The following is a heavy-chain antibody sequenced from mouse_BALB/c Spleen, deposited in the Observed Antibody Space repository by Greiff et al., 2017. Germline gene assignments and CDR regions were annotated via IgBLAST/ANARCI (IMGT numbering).Heavy chain of an antibody. Sequence: EVKLMESGGGLVQPGGSRKLSCAASGFTFSSFGMHWVRQAPEKGLEWVAYISSGSSTIYYADTVKGRFTISRDNPKNTLFLQMTSLRSEDTAMYYCARSGWLRDAMDYWGQGTSVTVSS. CDR2: ISSGSSTI. CDR3: ARSGWLRDAMDY. J-gene: IGHJ4*01. D-gene: IGHD1-1*02. CDR1: GFTFSSFG. V-gene: IGHV5-17*02.